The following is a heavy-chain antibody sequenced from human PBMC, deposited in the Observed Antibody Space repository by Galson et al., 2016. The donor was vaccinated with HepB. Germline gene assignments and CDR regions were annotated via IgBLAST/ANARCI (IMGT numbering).Heavy chain of an antibody. CDR3: ATVPILGAVARYLDY. V-gene: IGHV3-21*01. Sequence: NWVRQAPGKGLEWVSSISSSSSYLYYADSVKGRFSISRDNAKKSLFLQMNSLRVEDTAVYYCATVPILGAVARYLDYWGRGTLVTVSS. CDR2: ISSSSSYL. D-gene: IGHD3-3*01. J-gene: IGHJ2*01.